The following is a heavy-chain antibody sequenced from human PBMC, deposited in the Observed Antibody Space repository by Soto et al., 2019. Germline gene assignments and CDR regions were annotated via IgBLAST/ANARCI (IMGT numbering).Heavy chain of an antibody. J-gene: IGHJ4*02. CDR3: ASGVSSLNFAS. CDR2: INSDGSST. CDR1: GFTFRSYW. D-gene: IGHD6-6*01. Sequence: GGSLRLSCAASGFTFRSYWMQWVRQAPGKGLVWVSWINSDGSSTSYADSVKGRFTISRDNAKNTLYLQMNSLRAEDTAVYYCASGVSSLNFASGGRGPLVTVSS. V-gene: IGHV3-74*01.